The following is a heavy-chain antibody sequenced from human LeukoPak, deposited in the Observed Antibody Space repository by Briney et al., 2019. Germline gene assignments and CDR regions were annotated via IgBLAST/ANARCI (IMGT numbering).Heavy chain of an antibody. CDR3: ARSDTVQLERPFDY. J-gene: IGHJ4*02. Sequence: GESLKISCKGSGYSFTNYWIGWVRQMPGKGLEWMGIIYPGDSDTRYSPSFQGQVTISADKSISTAYLQWSSLKASDTAMYYCARSDTVQLERPFDYWGQGTLVAVSS. V-gene: IGHV5-51*01. CDR1: GYSFTNYW. D-gene: IGHD1-1*01. CDR2: IYPGDSDT.